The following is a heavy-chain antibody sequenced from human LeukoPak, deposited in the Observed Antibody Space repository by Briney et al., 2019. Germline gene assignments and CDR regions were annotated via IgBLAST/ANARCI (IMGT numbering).Heavy chain of an antibody. CDR3: ARDLGVGYSGYLLPDY. D-gene: IGHD3-3*01. Sequence: ASVKVSCKASGYTLTSCYMHWVRQAPGQVLEWMGIIDPSSGTTSYAQKFQGRVTMTRDTSTSTVNMELSSLRSEDTAVYYCARDLGVGYSGYLLPDYWGQGTLVTVSS. V-gene: IGHV1-46*01. CDR2: IDPSSGTT. CDR1: GYTLTSCY. J-gene: IGHJ4*02.